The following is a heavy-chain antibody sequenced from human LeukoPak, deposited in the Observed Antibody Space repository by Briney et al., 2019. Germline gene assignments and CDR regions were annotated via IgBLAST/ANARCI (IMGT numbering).Heavy chain of an antibody. Sequence: GGSLRLSCAASGFTFSDYTTMWVRQAPGKGLEYVSSITSRSTYIYYADSVKGRFTISRDNAKNSLYLQMNSLRAEDTAVYYCAKYFASGSYYKLPHWGQGTLVTVSS. CDR3: AKYFASGSYYKLPH. D-gene: IGHD3-10*01. CDR1: GFTFSDYT. J-gene: IGHJ1*01. CDR2: ITSRSTYI. V-gene: IGHV3-21*04.